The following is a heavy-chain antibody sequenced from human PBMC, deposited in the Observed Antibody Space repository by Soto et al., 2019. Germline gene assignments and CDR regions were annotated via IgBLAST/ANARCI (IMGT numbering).Heavy chain of an antibody. CDR3: ARDHRAYYDILTGYPVDY. J-gene: IGHJ4*02. Sequence: VGSLRLSCAASGFTFSSYSMNWVRQAPGKGLEWVSSISSSSSYIYYADSVKGRFTISRDNAKNSLYLQMNSLRAEDTAVYYCARDHRAYYDILTGYPVDYWGQGTLVTVSS. CDR1: GFTFSSYS. V-gene: IGHV3-21*01. CDR2: ISSSSSYI. D-gene: IGHD3-9*01.